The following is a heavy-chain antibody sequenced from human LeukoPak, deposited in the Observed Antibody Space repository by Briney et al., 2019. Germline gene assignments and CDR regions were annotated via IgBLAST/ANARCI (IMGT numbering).Heavy chain of an antibody. CDR3: ARGSVGATGFDY. J-gene: IGHJ4*02. D-gene: IGHD1-26*01. CDR1: GGTISSYY. Sequence: SETLSLTCTVSGGTISSYYWNWIRQPPGKGLEWIGYIHYSGSTKYNPSLKSRVTISVDTSKNQFSLKLCSVTAADTAVYYCARGSVGATGFDYWGQGTLVTVSS. V-gene: IGHV4-59*08. CDR2: IHYSGST.